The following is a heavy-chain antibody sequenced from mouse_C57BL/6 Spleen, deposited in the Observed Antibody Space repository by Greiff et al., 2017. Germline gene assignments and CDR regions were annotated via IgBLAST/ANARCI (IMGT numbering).Heavy chain of an antibody. CDR3: ARLTVYYFDD. D-gene: IGHD1-1*01. CDR1: GYAFSSSW. CDR2: IYPGDGDT. J-gene: IGHJ2*01. V-gene: IGHV1-82*01. Sequence: QVHVKQSGPELVKPGASVKISCKASGYAFSSSWLNWVKQRPGKGLEWIGRIYPGDGDTNYNGTFKGKATLTADKSSSTAYMQLSSLTSGASAVYFGARLTVYYFDDWGQGTTLTVSS.